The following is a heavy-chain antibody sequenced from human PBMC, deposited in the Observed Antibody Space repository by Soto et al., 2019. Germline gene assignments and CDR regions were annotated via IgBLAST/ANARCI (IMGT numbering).Heavy chain of an antibody. D-gene: IGHD2-21*02. CDR3: ARAPSGDCKNGMDV. CDR2: IDWDDDK. CDR1: GFSLNTRGMC. J-gene: IGHJ6*02. Sequence: SGPRLVNPTQTLTLTCTFSGFSLNTRGMCVSWIRQPPGKALEWLALIDWDDDKYYSSSLKTRLTIFKDTSKSQVVFTMTNMDPVDTATYYCARAPSGDCKNGMDVWGQGTTVTVSS. V-gene: IGHV2-70*01.